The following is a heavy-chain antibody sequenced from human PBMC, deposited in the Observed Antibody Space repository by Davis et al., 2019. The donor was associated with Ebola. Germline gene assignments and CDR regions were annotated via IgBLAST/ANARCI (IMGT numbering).Heavy chain of an antibody. CDR3: ANSITVAAQANFDY. Sequence: AASVKVSCKASGYTFGDYYMHWVRQAPEQGLEWMGRINPNNGGTNYAQKFQGRVTMTRDTSISTAYMELSRLTSDDTAVYYCANSITVAAQANFDYWGQGIVVTVSS. CDR2: INPNNGGT. D-gene: IGHD3-10*01. J-gene: IGHJ4*02. CDR1: GYTFGDYY. V-gene: IGHV1-2*06.